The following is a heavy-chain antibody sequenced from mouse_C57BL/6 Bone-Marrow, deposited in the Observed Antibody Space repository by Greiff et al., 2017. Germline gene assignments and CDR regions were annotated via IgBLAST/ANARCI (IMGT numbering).Heavy chain of an antibody. Sequence: VQLVESGPELVKPGASVKISCKASGYAFSSSWMNWVKQRPGKGLEWIGRIYPGDGDTNYNGKFKGKATLTADKSSSTAYMQLSSLTSEDSAVYFCARRDYDYLYYYAMDYWGQGTSVTVSS. V-gene: IGHV1-82*01. CDR2: IYPGDGDT. D-gene: IGHD2-4*01. CDR3: ARRDYDYLYYYAMDY. CDR1: GYAFSSSW. J-gene: IGHJ4*01.